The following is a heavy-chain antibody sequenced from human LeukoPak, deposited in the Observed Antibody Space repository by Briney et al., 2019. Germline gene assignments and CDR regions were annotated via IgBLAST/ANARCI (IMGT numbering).Heavy chain of an antibody. CDR2: INHSGST. CDR3: ARDRSVKFKGRGSSWYGGYYYYGMDV. D-gene: IGHD6-13*01. V-gene: IGHV4-34*01. Sequence: PSETLSLTCAVYGGSFSGYYWSWIRQPPGKGLEWIGEINHSGSTNYNPSLKSRVTISVDTSKNQFSLKLSSVTTADTAVYYCARDRSVKFKGRGSSWYGGYYYYGMDVWGQGTTVTVSS. J-gene: IGHJ6*02. CDR1: GGSFSGYY.